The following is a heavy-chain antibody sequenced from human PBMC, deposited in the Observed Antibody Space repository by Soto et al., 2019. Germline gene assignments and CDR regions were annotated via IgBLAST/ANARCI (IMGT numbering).Heavy chain of an antibody. J-gene: IGHJ4*02. CDR1: GYLFAANW. V-gene: IGHV5-51*01. CDR2: IYPGDSHT. CDR3: ARRDWAGNSPTTFDR. D-gene: IGHD3-9*01. Sequence: EVQLEQSGAEVKKPGESLKISCKGSGYLFAANWIAWVRQMPGKGLEWMGVIYPGDSHTTYNPSFQGRVTMSVDKSISTAFLHWSSLKASDTAIYYCARRDWAGNSPTTFDRWGQGTLVTVSS.